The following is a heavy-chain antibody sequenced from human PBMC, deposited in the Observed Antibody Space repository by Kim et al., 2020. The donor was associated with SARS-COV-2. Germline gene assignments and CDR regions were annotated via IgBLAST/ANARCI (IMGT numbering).Heavy chain of an antibody. J-gene: IGHJ5*02. CDR2: INPSGGST. Sequence: ASVKVSCKASGYTFTSYYMHWVRQAPGQGLEWMGIINPSGGSTSYAQKFQGRVTMTRDTSTSTVYMELSSLRSEDTAVYYCARAHGGRWDAARLSHPPPGWFDPWGQGTLVTVSS. CDR1: GYTFTSYY. V-gene: IGHV1-46*01. CDR3: ARAHGGRWDAARLSHPPPGWFDP. D-gene: IGHD3-16*02.